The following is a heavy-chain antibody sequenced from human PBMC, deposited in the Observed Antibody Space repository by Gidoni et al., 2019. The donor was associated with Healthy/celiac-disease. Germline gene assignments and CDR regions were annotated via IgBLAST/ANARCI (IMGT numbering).Heavy chain of an antibody. D-gene: IGHD2-2*01. CDR2: INHSGST. Sequence: QPPGKGLEWIGEINHSGSTNYNPSLKSRVTISVDTSKNQFSLKLSSVTAADTAVYYCAGGEDIVVVPAAMPFFYWGQGTLVTVSS. V-gene: IGHV4-34*01. CDR3: AGGEDIVVVPAAMPFFY. J-gene: IGHJ4*02.